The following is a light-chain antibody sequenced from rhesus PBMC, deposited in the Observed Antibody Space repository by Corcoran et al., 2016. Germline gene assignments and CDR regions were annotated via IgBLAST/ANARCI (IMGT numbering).Light chain of an antibody. CDR1: QGINKE. CDR3: LQDYTTPFT. J-gene: IGKJ3*01. CDR2: AAS. Sequence: DIQMTQSPSSLSASVGDRVTVTCRASQGINKELSWYQQKPGKAPTLLIYAASSLQAGVSSRFSGSGYGTYFTLTISSLQPEDVATYYCLQDYTTPFTFGPGTKLDIK. V-gene: IGKV1-94*01.